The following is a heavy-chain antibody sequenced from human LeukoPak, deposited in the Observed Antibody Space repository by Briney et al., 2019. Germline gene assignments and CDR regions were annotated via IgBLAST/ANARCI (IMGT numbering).Heavy chain of an antibody. J-gene: IGHJ4*02. V-gene: IGHV4-38-2*02. CDR1: GYSISSGYY. Sequence: PSETLSLTCTVSGYSISSGYYWGWIRQPPGKGLEWIGSIYYSGSTYYNPSLKSRVTISVDTSKNQFSLKLSSVTAADTAVYYCARDPTQWEPFDYWGQGTLVTVSS. CDR2: IYYSGST. CDR3: ARDPTQWEPFDY. D-gene: IGHD1-26*01.